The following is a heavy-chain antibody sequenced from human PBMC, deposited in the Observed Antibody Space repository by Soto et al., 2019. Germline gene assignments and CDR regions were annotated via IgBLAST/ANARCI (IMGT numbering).Heavy chain of an antibody. J-gene: IGHJ4*02. CDR2: VYYSGST. CDR3: ARSASYYSDSSGYYAVHYFDY. CDR1: GGSVSSSSYY. Sequence: TSETLSLTCTVSGGSVSSSSYYWGWVRQPPGKGLEWIGCVYYSGSTNYNPSLKSRVTISVDTSKNQFSLKLSSVSAADTAVYYCARSASYYSDSSGYYAVHYFDYWGQGTLVTVSS. V-gene: IGHV4-39*07. D-gene: IGHD3-22*01.